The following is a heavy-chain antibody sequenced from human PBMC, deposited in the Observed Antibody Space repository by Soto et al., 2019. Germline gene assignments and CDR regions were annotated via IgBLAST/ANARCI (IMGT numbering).Heavy chain of an antibody. Sequence: ASVKVSCKASGYTFTTYGISWVRQAPGQGLEWMGRISTYNGNTNYPQKLQGRLTMTTDTSTSTAYMELRSLRSDDTAVYYCARVGRYYDFWSGSNPYYYYYGMDVWGQGTTVTVSS. CDR2: ISTYNGNT. D-gene: IGHD3-3*01. J-gene: IGHJ6*02. CDR1: GYTFTTYG. V-gene: IGHV1-18*01. CDR3: ARVGRYYDFWSGSNPYYYYYGMDV.